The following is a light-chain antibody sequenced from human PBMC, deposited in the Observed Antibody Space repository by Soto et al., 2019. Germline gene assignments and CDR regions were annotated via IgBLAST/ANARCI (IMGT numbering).Light chain of an antibody. Sequence: QSVLTQPSSASGSPGQSVTISCTGTSSDVGGYKYVSWYQQHPGKAPKLMIYEVSKRPSGVPDRFSGSKSGNTASLTVSGLQGEDEADYYCSSYAGSNNFVFGTGTKLTVL. CDR1: SSDVGGYKY. CDR3: SSYAGSNNFV. CDR2: EVS. J-gene: IGLJ1*01. V-gene: IGLV2-8*01.